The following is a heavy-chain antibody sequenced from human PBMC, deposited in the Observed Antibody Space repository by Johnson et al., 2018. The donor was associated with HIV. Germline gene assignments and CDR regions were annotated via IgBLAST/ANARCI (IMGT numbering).Heavy chain of an antibody. CDR3: AKDRGLSAFDI. V-gene: IGHV3-11*04. CDR2: ISGSGLTM. J-gene: IGHJ3*02. CDR1: GFIFSDSY. D-gene: IGHD3-10*01. Sequence: QVQLVESGGGVVQPGGSLRLSCAASGFIFSDSYMSWIRQAPGKGLEWVSYISGSGLTMYYADSVKGRFTISRDNSKNTLYLQMNSLRAEDTAVYYCAKDRGLSAFDIWGQGTMVTVSS.